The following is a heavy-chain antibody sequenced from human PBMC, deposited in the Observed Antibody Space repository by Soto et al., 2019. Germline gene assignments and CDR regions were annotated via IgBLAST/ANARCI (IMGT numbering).Heavy chain of an antibody. CDR2: INHSGST. CDR3: ARRYYDGSGSLRPYSYYGMDV. Sequence: PSETLSLTCAVYGGSFSGYYWSWIRQPPGKGLEWIGEINHSGSTNYNPSLKSRVTISVDTSKNQFSLKLSSVTAADTAVDYCARRYYDGSGSLRPYSYYGMDVWGQGTTVTVSS. J-gene: IGHJ6*02. CDR1: GGSFSGYY. D-gene: IGHD3-10*01. V-gene: IGHV4-34*01.